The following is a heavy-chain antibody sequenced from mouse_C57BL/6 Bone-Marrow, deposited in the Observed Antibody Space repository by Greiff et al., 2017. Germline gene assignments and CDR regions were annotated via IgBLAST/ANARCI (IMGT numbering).Heavy chain of an antibody. V-gene: IGHV14-1*01. D-gene: IGHD2-5*01. CDR2: IDPEDGDT. CDR1: GFNIKDYY. J-gene: IGHJ1*03. Sequence: VQLQQSGAELVRPGASVKLSCTASGFNIKDYYMHWVKQRPEQGLEWIGRIDPEDGDTEYAPKFQGKATMTADTSSNTAYLQLISLTSEDTAVYYRTPYYSNYDWYFDVWGTGTTVTVSS. CDR3: TPYYSNYDWYFDV.